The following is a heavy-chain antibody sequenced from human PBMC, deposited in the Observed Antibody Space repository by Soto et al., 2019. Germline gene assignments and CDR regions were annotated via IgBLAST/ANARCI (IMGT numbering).Heavy chain of an antibody. CDR1: GGSISSYY. J-gene: IGHJ4*02. CDR3: ARRRPGYSGYDWFDY. CDR2: IYYSGST. Sequence: SETLSLTCTVSGGSISSYYWSWIRQPPGKGLEWIGYIYYSGSTNYNPSLKSRVTISVDTSKNQFSLKLSSVTAADTAVYYCARRRPGYSGYDWFDYWGQGTLVTVSS. V-gene: IGHV4-59*08. D-gene: IGHD5-12*01.